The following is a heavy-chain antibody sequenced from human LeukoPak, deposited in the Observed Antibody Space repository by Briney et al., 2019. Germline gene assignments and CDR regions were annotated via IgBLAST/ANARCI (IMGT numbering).Heavy chain of an antibody. V-gene: IGHV1-2*02. CDR2: INPNSGGT. Sequence: ASVNVSCKASGYTFTGYYMHWVRQSPGHGLESMRWINPNSGGTNYAQKFQGRVTMTRVTSISTAYMELSRLRSDDTAVYYCARDGETKFEYWGQGTLVSVSS. D-gene: IGHD7-27*01. J-gene: IGHJ4*02. CDR3: ARDGETKFEY. CDR1: GYTFTGYY.